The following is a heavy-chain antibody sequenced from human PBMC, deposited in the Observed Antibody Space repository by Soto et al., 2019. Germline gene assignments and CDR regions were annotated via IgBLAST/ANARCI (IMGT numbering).Heavy chain of an antibody. Sequence: ASVKVSCKASGYTFPSYGISWVRQAPGQGLEWMGWISAYNGNTNYAQKLQGRVTMTTDTSTSTAYMELRSLRSDDTAVYYCARDDDIVATIHWFDPWGQGTLVTVSS. D-gene: IGHD5-12*01. CDR1: GYTFPSYG. CDR3: ARDDDIVATIHWFDP. J-gene: IGHJ5*02. CDR2: ISAYNGNT. V-gene: IGHV1-18*01.